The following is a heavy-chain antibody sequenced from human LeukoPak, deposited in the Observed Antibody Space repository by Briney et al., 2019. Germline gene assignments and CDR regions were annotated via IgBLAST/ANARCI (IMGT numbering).Heavy chain of an antibody. J-gene: IGHJ4*02. V-gene: IGHV4-4*07. CDR3: ARDVGATPGYFDY. Sequence: PSETLSLTCTVSGGSIRSYWSWIRQPAGKGLEWIGRIYGSGSTDYNPSLKSRVTMSIDTSKNQFSLNLISVTAADTAVYYCARDVGATPGYFDYWGQGTLVTVSS. CDR2: IYGSGST. D-gene: IGHD1-26*01. CDR1: GGSIRSY.